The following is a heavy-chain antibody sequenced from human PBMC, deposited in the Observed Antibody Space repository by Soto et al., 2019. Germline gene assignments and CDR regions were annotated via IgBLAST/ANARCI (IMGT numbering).Heavy chain of an antibody. J-gene: IGHJ6*02. CDR3: TKSDHESGGSNGGMEV. D-gene: IGHD1-26*01. CDR1: GFTFSTYA. V-gene: IGHV3-23*02. CDR2: ITGGGGRGS. Sequence: EVQLLESGGGLVQPGGSLRLSCAASGFTFSTYAMRWVRQAPGKGLEWVSSITGGGGRGSYYGDSVKGLFTTRTDYTKVTQNLQMESLTADDTAVYYCTKSDHESGGSNGGMEVWGQGTTVPVSS.